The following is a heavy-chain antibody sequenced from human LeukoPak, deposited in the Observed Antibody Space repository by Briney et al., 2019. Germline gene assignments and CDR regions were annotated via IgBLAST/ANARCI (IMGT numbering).Heavy chain of an antibody. V-gene: IGHV3-53*01. CDR3: ARDKRYCSGGSCYSIGASDY. J-gene: IGHJ4*02. CDR2: IYSGGSR. D-gene: IGHD2-15*01. Sequence: PGGSLRLSCAASGFTVSSNYMSWVRQAPGPGLEWVSVIYSGGSRYYADSVKGRFTISRDNSKNTLYLQMNSLRAEDTAVYYCARDKRYCSGGSCYSIGASDYWGQGTLVTVSS. CDR1: GFTVSSNY.